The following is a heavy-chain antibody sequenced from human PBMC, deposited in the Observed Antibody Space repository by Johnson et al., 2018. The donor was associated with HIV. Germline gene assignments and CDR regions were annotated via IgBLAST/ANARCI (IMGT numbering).Heavy chain of an antibody. V-gene: IGHV3-30*18. CDR3: AKVRSGYTEIDAFDI. D-gene: IGHD3-22*01. J-gene: IGHJ3*02. Sequence: QVQLVESGGGVVQPGRSLRLSCTASGFTFSTYAMHWVRRAPGKGLEWVAFISYDGNNKYYADSVTGRFTFSRDNSKNTLYLQMNSLGAEDTAVYFCAKVRSGYTEIDAFDIWGQGTMVTVSS. CDR2: ISYDGNNK. CDR1: GFTFSTYA.